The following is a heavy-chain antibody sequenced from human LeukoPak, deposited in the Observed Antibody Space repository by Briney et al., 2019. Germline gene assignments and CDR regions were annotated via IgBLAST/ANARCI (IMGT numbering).Heavy chain of an antibody. CDR1: GYSFTSYW. J-gene: IGHJ4*02. D-gene: IGHD2-2*01. Sequence: GESLKISCKGSGYSFTSYWISWVRQMPGKGLEWMGKIDPSDSYTNYSPSFQGHVTISADKSISTAYLQWSSLKASDTAMYYCARSLPATASYWGQGTLVTVSS. CDR2: IDPSDSYT. V-gene: IGHV5-10-1*01. CDR3: ARSLPATASY.